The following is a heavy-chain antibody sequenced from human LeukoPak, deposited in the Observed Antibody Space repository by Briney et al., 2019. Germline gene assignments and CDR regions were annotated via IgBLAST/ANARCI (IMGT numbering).Heavy chain of an antibody. CDR2: INTNTGNP. D-gene: IGHD6-13*01. Sequence: ASVKVSCKPSGYTFTSYAMNWVRPAPGQGLEWMGSINTNTGNPTYAQGFTGRFVFSLDTSVSTAYLQNSSLRAEDTAVYYCARLSQVIRSWYRTADFDYWGQGTLVTVSS. V-gene: IGHV7-4-1*02. CDR1: GYTFTSYA. CDR3: ARLSQVIRSWYRTADFDY. J-gene: IGHJ4*02.